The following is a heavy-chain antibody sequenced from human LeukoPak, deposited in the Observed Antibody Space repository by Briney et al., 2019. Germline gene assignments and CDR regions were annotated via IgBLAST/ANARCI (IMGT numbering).Heavy chain of an antibody. CDR2: IIPIFGTA. V-gene: IGHV1-69*06. Sequence: GASVKVSCKASGGTFSSYAIGWVRQAPGQGLEWMGGIIPIFGTANYAQKFQGRVTITADKSTSTAYMELSSLRSEDTAVYYCARALGGRSSGWYAFDYWGQGTLATVSS. CDR3: ARALGGRSSGWYAFDY. D-gene: IGHD6-19*01. J-gene: IGHJ4*02. CDR1: GGTFSSYA.